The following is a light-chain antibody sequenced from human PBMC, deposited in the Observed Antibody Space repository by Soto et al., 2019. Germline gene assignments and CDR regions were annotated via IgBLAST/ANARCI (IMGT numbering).Light chain of an antibody. Sequence: DIQMTQSPSTLSASVGDRVTITCRASQSISSWLAWYQQKPGKAPKLLIYDASSWESGVPSRFSGSGSGTEFTLTISSLQSDDFATYYCQQYNSYWTFGQGTKVEIK. CDR1: QSISSW. V-gene: IGKV1-5*01. CDR2: DAS. J-gene: IGKJ1*01. CDR3: QQYNSYWT.